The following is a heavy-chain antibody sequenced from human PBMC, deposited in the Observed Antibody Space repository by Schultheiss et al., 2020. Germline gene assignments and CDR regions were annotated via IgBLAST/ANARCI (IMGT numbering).Heavy chain of an antibody. V-gene: IGHV3-73*01. CDR1: GFTFSGSA. D-gene: IGHD2-21*02. CDR3: AVTASPYYYYMDV. CDR2: IRSKANSYAT. Sequence: GGSLRLSCAASGFTFSGSAMHWVRQASGKGLEWVGRIRSKANSYATAYAASVKGRFTISRDDSKNTAYLQMNSLKTEDTAVYYCAVTASPYYYYMDVWGKGTTVTVSS. J-gene: IGHJ6*03.